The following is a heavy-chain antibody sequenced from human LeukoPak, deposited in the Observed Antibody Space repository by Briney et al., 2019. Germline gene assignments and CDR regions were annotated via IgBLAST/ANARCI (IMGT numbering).Heavy chain of an antibody. CDR3: ARGNIVATILGGLHGTTAFDF. CDR2: MIQSGSS. Sequence: SETLSLTCGVSGGAFSDYYWSWIRQAPGKGLEWIGEMIQSGSSNYNPSLRSRVTISGDTSRNQFSLKLNSLTAADTAVYYCARGNIVATILGGLHGTTAFDFWGQGILATVSS. D-gene: IGHD5-12*01. J-gene: IGHJ4*02. CDR1: GGAFSDYY. V-gene: IGHV4-34*01.